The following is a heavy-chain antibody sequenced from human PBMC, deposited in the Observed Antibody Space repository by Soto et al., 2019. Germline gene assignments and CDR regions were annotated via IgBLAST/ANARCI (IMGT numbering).Heavy chain of an antibody. D-gene: IGHD3-3*01. CDR1: GFTFSSYW. Sequence: GGSLRLSCAASGFTFSSYWMHWVRQAPGKGLVWVSRINSDGSSTSYADSVKGRFTISRDNAKNTLYLQMNSLRAEDTAVYYCAMGGFWSGYYTGYYYYYMDVWGKGTTVTVSS. CDR3: AMGGFWSGYYTGYYYYYMDV. V-gene: IGHV3-74*01. J-gene: IGHJ6*03. CDR2: INSDGSST.